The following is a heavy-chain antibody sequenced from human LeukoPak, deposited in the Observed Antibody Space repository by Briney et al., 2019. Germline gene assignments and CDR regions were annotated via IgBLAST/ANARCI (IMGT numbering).Heavy chain of an antibody. CDR2: INDSGTT. CDR1: SEFFSGYY. V-gene: IGHV4-34*01. D-gene: IGHD6-19*01. CDR3: ARVPWLVPYYFDY. Sequence: SETLSLTCGVSSEFFSGYYWGWIRQPPGKGLEWIGDINDSGTTKYNPTLKSRVTISIDTSKKQFSLKVSSVTAADTAVYYCARVPWLVPYYFDYWGQGTLVTVSS. J-gene: IGHJ4*02.